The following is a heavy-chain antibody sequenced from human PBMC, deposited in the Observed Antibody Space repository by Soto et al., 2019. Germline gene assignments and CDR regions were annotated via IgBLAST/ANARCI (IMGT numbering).Heavy chain of an antibody. J-gene: IGHJ4*02. Sequence: EVQLLESGGGLVQPGGSLRLSCAASGFTFSSYAMSWVRQAPGKGLEWVSAISGSGGSTYYADSVKGRFTISRDNSKNTLYLQMNSLRAEDTAVYYCAKDHFRDIVVVVAATLLDYWGQGTLVTVSS. D-gene: IGHD2-15*01. CDR2: ISGSGGST. V-gene: IGHV3-23*01. CDR3: AKDHFRDIVVVVAATLLDY. CDR1: GFTFSSYA.